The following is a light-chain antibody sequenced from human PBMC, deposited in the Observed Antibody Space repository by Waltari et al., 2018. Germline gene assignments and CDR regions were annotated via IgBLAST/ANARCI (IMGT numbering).Light chain of an antibody. CDR2: EDT. J-gene: IGLJ3*02. V-gene: IGLV2-23*01. Sequence: QSALTQPAAVFGSPGQTITISCTGTSSDVGSQNLVSWYQASPGKAPKLLIYEDTKRPSGSSDRFSGSKSGNTASLTISGLQAEDEADYYCCSYAGRRTLVFGGGTKVTVL. CDR1: SSDVGSQNL. CDR3: CSYAGRRTLV.